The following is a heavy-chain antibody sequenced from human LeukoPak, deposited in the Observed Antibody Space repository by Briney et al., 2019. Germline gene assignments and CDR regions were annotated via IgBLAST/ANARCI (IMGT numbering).Heavy chain of an antibody. CDR2: ISYDGSNK. Sequence: GGSLRLSCAASGFTFSSYAMHWVRQAPGKGLEWVAVISYDGSNKYYADSVKGRFTISRDNSKNTLYLQMNSLRAEDTAVYYCARDHKGGNSSSWFDYWGQGTLVTVSS. V-gene: IGHV3-30*04. D-gene: IGHD6-13*01. CDR3: ARDHKGGNSSSWFDY. J-gene: IGHJ4*02. CDR1: GFTFSSYA.